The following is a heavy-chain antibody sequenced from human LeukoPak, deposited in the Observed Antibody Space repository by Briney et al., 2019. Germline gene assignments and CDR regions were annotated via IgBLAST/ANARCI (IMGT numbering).Heavy chain of an antibody. CDR1: GGSISSYY. J-gene: IGHJ2*01. CDR2: IYTSGST. D-gene: IGHD1-26*01. Sequence: SSETLSLTCTVSGGSISSYYWSWIRQPAGKGLEWIGRIYTSGSTNYNPSLKSRVTMSVDTSKNQFSLKLSSVTAADTAVYYCARDVGATSSSYWYFDLWGRGTLVTVSS. CDR3: ARDVGATSSSYWYFDL. V-gene: IGHV4-4*07.